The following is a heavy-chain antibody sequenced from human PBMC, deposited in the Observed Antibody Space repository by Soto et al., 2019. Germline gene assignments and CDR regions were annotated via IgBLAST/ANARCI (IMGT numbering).Heavy chain of an antibody. Sequence: EVQLVESGGGLIQPGGSLRLSCAISGFSVRANYMSWVRQAPGKGLDWVSVIYDTDTTYYADSVKGRFIISRDISKNILYLQMNTLRADDTALYHCHGYGYWGQGTLVTVSS. D-gene: IGHD5-18*01. CDR3: HGYGY. V-gene: IGHV3-53*01. CDR1: GFSVRANY. CDR2: IYDTDTT. J-gene: IGHJ4*02.